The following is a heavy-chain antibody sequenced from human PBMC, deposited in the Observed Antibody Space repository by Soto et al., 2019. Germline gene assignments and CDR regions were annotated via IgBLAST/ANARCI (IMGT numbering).Heavy chain of an antibody. CDR2: ISAYNGNT. CDR3: ARDRSMYYGMDV. V-gene: IGHV1-18*01. J-gene: IGHJ6*02. CDR1: GYTFTSFG. Sequence: QVQLVQSGGEVKKPGASVKVSCKATGYTFTSFGISWVRQAPGQGLEWMGWISAYNGNTNYAQKLQGRVTMTTDTSTSTAYLELRGLTSDDTAVYYCARDRSMYYGMDVWGQGNTVTVSS. D-gene: IGHD2-8*01.